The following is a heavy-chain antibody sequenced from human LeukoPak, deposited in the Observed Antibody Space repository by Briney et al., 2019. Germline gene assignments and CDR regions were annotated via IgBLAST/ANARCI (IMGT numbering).Heavy chain of an antibody. CDR2: KSYDGSK. D-gene: IGHD2-2*01. CDR1: GFTFSSYA. V-gene: IGHV3-30*04. CDR3: ARDARLGYCSSTSCYAYYFDY. Sequence: GRSLRLSCAASGFTFSSYAMHWVRQAPGKGLEWVAVKSYDGSKYYADSVKGRFTISRDNSKNTLYLQMNSLRAEDTAVYYCARDARLGYCSSTSCYAYYFDYWGREPWSPSPQ. J-gene: IGHJ4*02.